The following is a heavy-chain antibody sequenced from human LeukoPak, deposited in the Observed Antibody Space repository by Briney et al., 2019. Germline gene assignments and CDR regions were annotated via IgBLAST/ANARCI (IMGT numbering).Heavy chain of an antibody. V-gene: IGHV1-2*02. J-gene: IGHJ4*02. CDR3: AREAYSSGWYGY. CDR2: INPNSGGT. Sequence: ASVKVSCKASGYTFTGYYMHWVRQAPGQGLEWMGWINPNSGGTNYAQKFQGRVTMTRDTSISTAYMELSRLRSDDTAVYYCAREAYSSGWYGYWGQGTLVTVSS. CDR1: GYTFTGYY. D-gene: IGHD6-19*01.